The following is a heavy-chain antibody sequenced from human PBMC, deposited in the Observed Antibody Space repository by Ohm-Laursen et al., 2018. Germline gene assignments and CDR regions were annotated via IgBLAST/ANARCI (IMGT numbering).Heavy chain of an antibody. D-gene: IGHD3-3*01. J-gene: IGHJ6*02. CDR3: ARDAPNYKTISGVVTALGMDV. CDR2: ISFSGSHI. V-gene: IGHV3-21*01. Sequence: SLRLSCAASGLTLKSYGMNWVRQAPGKGLEWVSSISFSGSHIYYADSVKGRFTISRDNAKTTLYLQMNSLRAEDTAVYYCARDAPNYKTISGVVTALGMDVWGQGTTVTVSS. CDR1: GLTLKSYG.